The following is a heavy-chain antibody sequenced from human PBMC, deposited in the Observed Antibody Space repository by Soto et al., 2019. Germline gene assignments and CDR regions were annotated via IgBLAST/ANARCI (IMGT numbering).Heavy chain of an antibody. D-gene: IGHD6-19*01. Sequence: QVQLVQSGAEVKRPGSSVKVSCESSGDTFNSYLISWVRQAPGQGLEWMGGIIPIIRVTHYAQKFQGRVTISALSSTGTAYMELTNLGFEDTALYYCARESLGAKGAGHWGEGTLVTVSS. CDR1: GDTFNSYL. V-gene: IGHV1-69*17. CDR2: IIPIIRVT. CDR3: ARESLGAKGAGH. J-gene: IGHJ4*02.